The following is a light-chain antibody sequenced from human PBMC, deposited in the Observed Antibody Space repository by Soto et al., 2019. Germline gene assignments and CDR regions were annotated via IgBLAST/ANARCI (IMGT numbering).Light chain of an antibody. CDR3: AAWDDSLNGPV. Sequence: QSVLTQPPSASGTPGQRVTISCSGSSSNIGNNTVNWYQQFPETAPRLLIYSTNQRPSVVPDRFSGTKSGTSASLAISGLQSEDEADYYCAAWDDSLNGPVFGGGTKLTVL. J-gene: IGLJ3*02. CDR1: SSNIGNNT. V-gene: IGLV1-44*01. CDR2: STN.